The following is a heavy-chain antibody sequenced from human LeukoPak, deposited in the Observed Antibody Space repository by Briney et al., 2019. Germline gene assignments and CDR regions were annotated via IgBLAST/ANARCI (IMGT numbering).Heavy chain of an antibody. D-gene: IGHD2-2*01. CDR3: AKDRWARCSGTSCFAHWDY. Sequence: GGSLRLSCAASGFTFSSYGMHWVRQAPGKGLEWVAFIRFDESNEYYADSVKGRFTISRDNSKNTLYLQMNSLRAEDTAVYYCAKDRWARCSGTSCFAHWDYWGQGTLVTVSP. CDR1: GFTFSSYG. V-gene: IGHV3-30*02. CDR2: IRFDESNE. J-gene: IGHJ4*02.